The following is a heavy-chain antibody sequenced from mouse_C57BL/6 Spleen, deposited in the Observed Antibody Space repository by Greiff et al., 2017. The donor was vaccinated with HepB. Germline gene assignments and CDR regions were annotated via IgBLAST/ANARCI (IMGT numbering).Heavy chain of an antibody. V-gene: IGHV3-6*01. CDR1: GYSITSGYY. Sequence: EVHLVESGPGLVKPSQSLSLTCSVTGYSITSGYYWNWIRQFPGNKLEWMGYISYDGSNNYNPSLKNRISITRDTSKNQFFLKLNSVTTEDTATYYCARDPGGLYDDDYWGQGTTLTVSS. CDR2: ISYDGSN. J-gene: IGHJ2*01. CDR3: ARDPGGLYDDDY. D-gene: IGHD2-12*01.